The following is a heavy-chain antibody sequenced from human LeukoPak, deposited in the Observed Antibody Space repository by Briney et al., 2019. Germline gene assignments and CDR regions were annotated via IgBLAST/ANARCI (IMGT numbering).Heavy chain of an antibody. CDR1: GFTFSSYA. CDR3: ARDRAVAGTLYGMDV. J-gene: IGHJ6*02. Sequence: GRSLRLSCAASGFTFSSYAMHWVRQAPGKGLEWVAVISYDGSNKYYADSVKGRFTISRDNSKNTLYLQMNSLRAEDTAVYYCARDRAVAGTLYGMDVWGQGTTVTVSS. D-gene: IGHD6-19*01. V-gene: IGHV3-30-3*01. CDR2: ISYDGSNK.